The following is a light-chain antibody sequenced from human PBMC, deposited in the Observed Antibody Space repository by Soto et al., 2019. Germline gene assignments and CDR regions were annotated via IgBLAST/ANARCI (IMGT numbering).Light chain of an antibody. J-gene: IGKJ2*01. V-gene: IGKV2-30*01. Sequence: DVVMTQSPLSLPVTLGQPASISCRSSHSLVYSDGIAYLNWFQQRPGQPPRRLIYKVSYRDSGVPERFSGSGSGSDFTLRISRVEAENVGVYYCMQGTQWPPYTFGQGTKLEIK. CDR3: MQGTQWPPYT. CDR1: HSLVYSDGIAY. CDR2: KVS.